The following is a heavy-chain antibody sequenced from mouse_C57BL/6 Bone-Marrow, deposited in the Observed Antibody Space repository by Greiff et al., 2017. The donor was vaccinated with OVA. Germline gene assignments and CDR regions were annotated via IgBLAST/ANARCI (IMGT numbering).Heavy chain of an antibody. J-gene: IGHJ4*01. CDR1: GYTFTSYW. CDR3: APLGLLHAMDY. CDR2: IHPSDSDT. D-gene: IGHD2-3*01. V-gene: IGHV1-74*01. Sequence: QVQLQQPGAELVKPGASVKVSCKASGYTFTSYWMHWVKQRPGQGLEWSGRIHPSDSDTNYNQKFKGKATLTVDKSSSTAYMQLSSLTSEDSAVYYCAPLGLLHAMDYWGQGTSVTVSS.